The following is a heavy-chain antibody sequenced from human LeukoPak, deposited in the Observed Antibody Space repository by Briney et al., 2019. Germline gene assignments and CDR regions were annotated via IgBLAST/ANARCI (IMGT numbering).Heavy chain of an antibody. CDR2: INPNGGGT. V-gene: IGHV1-2*02. CDR1: GYIFTDYY. D-gene: IGHD5-12*01. Sequence: ASVKVSCKASGYIFTDYYMHWVRQAPRQGLEWMGWINPNGGGTNYAQKFQGRVTMTRDTSISTAYMELSRLRSDDTAVYYCARVDTVGTVNPFYWGQGTLVTVSS. CDR3: ARVDTVGTVNPFY. J-gene: IGHJ4*02.